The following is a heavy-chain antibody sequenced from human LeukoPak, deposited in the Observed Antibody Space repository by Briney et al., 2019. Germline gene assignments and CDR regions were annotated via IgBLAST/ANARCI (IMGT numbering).Heavy chain of an antibody. V-gene: IGHV3-21*01. J-gene: IGHJ4*02. CDR1: GFNVSGRY. CDR3: ARDRPDY. Sequence: GGSLRLSCAASGFNVSGRYMAWVRQAPGKGLEWVSSISSSSSYIYYADSVKGRFTISRDNAKNSLYLQMNSLRAEDTAVYYCARDRPDYWGQGTLVTVSS. CDR2: ISSSSSYI.